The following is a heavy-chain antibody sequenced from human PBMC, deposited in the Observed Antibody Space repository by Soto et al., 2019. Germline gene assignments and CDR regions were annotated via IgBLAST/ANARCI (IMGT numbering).Heavy chain of an antibody. V-gene: IGHV3-30-3*01. CDR2: ISYDGNNK. CDR3: ARGGNLGFGEPFDY. CDR1: GFTFSTYA. D-gene: IGHD3-10*01. Sequence: QVQLVESGGGVVQPGRSLRLSCAASGFTFSTYAMHWVRQAPGKGLEWVAVISYDGNNKYYADSVKGRFTISRDYSKNTLYLQMNSLRAVDTAVYYCARGGNLGFGEPFDYWGQGALVTVSS. J-gene: IGHJ4*02.